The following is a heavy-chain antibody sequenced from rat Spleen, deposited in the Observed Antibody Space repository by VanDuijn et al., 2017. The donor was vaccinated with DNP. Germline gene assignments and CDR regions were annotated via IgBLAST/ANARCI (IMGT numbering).Heavy chain of an antibody. J-gene: IGHJ2*01. Sequence: EVQLVESGGGLVQPGRSLKLSCAASGFTFSDYYMAWVRQAPTKGLEWVAYISYDGGSSYNGVAVKGRFTISRDNAKSTLYLQMNSLRSEDMATYYCVRWNSGHFDYWGQGVMVTVSS. D-gene: IGHD4-3*01. CDR1: GFTFSDYY. CDR3: VRWNSGHFDY. CDR2: ISYDGGSS. V-gene: IGHV5-22*01.